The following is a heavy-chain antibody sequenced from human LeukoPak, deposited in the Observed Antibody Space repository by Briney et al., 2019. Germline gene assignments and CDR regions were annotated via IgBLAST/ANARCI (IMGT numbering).Heavy chain of an antibody. D-gene: IGHD3-3*01. V-gene: IGHV1-69*05. Sequence: SVKVSCKASGGTFSSYAISWVRQAPAQGLEWMGGIIPIFGTANYAQKFQGRVTITTDESTSTAYMELSSLRSEDTAVYYCARDRRCTIFVGPTKRYGLGRWGQGTLVTVSS. J-gene: IGHJ5*02. CDR1: GGTFSSYA. CDR3: ARDRRCTIFVGPTKRYGLGR. CDR2: IIPIFGTA.